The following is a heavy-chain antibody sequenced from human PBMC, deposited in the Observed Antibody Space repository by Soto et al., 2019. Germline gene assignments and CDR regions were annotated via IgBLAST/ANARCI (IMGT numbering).Heavy chain of an antibody. D-gene: IGHD2-15*01. J-gene: IGHJ5*02. CDR1: GGSISSSSYY. V-gene: IGHV4-39*01. CDR2: IYYSGST. CDR3: ARRAAQGYCSGGSCYPPGWFDP. Sequence: QLQLQESGPGLVKPSETLSLTCTVSGGSISSSSYYWGWIRQPPGKGLEWIGSIYYSGSTYYNPSLKIRVPISVDTSKNQFSLKLSSVTAADTAVYYCARRAAQGYCSGGSCYPPGWFDPWGQGTLVTVSS.